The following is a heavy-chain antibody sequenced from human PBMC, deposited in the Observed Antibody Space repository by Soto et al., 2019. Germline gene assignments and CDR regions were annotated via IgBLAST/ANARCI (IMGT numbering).Heavy chain of an antibody. V-gene: IGHV4-31*03. D-gene: IGHD3-3*01. CDR1: GGSISSGGYY. CDR3: ARDTNDFWSGPPLN. CDR2: IYYSGST. J-gene: IGHJ4*02. Sequence: SETLSLTCTVSGGSISSGGYYWSWIRQHPGKCLEWIGYIYYSGSTYYNPSLKSRVTISVDTSKNQFSLKLSSVTAADTAVYYCARDTNDFWSGPPLNWGQGTLVTVSS.